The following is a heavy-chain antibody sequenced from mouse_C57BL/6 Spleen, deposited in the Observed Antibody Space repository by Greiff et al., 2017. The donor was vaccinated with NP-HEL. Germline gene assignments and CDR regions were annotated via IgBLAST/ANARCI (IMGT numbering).Heavy chain of an antibody. V-gene: IGHV1-69*01. CDR3: ARTGITTVVDTFAY. CDR1: GYTFTSYW. Sequence: VQLQQPGAELVMPGASVKLSCKASGYTFTSYWMHWVKQRPGQGLEWIGEIDPSDSYTNYNQKFKGKSTLTVDKSSSTAYMQLSSLTSEDSAVYYCARTGITTVVDTFAYWGQGTLVTVSA. CDR2: IDPSDSYT. J-gene: IGHJ3*01. D-gene: IGHD1-1*01.